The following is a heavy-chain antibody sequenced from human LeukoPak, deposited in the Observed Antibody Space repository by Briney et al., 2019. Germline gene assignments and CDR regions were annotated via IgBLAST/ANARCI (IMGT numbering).Heavy chain of an antibody. J-gene: IGHJ4*02. D-gene: IGHD5-18*01. CDR3: ARVSAPQLWLRRSEDY. CDR2: IYYSGST. V-gene: IGHV4-39*07. Sequence: SETLSLTCTVSGGSISSSSYYWGLIRQPPGKGLEWIGSIYYSGSTYYNPSLKSRVTISVDTSKNQFSLKLSSVTAADTAVYYCARVSAPQLWLRRSEDYWGQGTLVTVSS. CDR1: GGSISSSSYY.